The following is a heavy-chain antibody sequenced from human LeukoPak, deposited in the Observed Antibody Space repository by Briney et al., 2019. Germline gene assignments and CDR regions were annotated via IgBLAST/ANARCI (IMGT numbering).Heavy chain of an antibody. CDR2: ISAYNGNT. J-gene: IGHJ4*02. D-gene: IGHD3-22*01. CDR1: GYTFTSYG. CDR3: ARVNTMIVVVPYYLDY. Sequence: ASVKVSCKASGYTFTSYGISWVRQAPGQGLEWMGWISAYNGNTNYAQKLQGRVTMTTDTSTSTAYMELRSLRSDDTAVYYCARVNTMIVVVPYYLDYWGQGTLVTVSS. V-gene: IGHV1-18*01.